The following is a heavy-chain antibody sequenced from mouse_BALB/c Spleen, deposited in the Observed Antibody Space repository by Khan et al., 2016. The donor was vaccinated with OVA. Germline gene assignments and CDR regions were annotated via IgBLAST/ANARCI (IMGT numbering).Heavy chain of an antibody. V-gene: IGHV1S136*01. CDR3: APFCTYYVSFAY. D-gene: IGHD1-1*01. Sequence: VQLKQSGPELVKPGASVRMSCKTSGYTFTSYVMHWVKQKPGLGLEWIGYIYPFNDDTKYNEKFKGKATLTSDKSSSTAYMELSSLTSEDSAFYYCAPFCTYYVSFAYWGQGTLVTVSA. J-gene: IGHJ3*01. CDR2: IYPFNDDT. CDR1: GYTFTSYV.